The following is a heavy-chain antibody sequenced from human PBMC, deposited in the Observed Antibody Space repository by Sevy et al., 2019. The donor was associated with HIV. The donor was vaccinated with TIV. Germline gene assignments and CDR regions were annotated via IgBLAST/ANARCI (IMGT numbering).Heavy chain of an antibody. CDR3: ARGDKAMVRPKFPSIYHYDMDV. D-gene: IGHD5-18*01. J-gene: IGHJ6*02. CDR1: GGTFSQFP. Sequence: ASVKVSCKASGGTFSQFPISWVRQAPGQGLEWMGGIIPIFATVEYAQKFRGRVTITADESTSTGYMELSSLRSDDTAVYYCARGDKAMVRPKFPSIYHYDMDVWGQGTTVTVSS. V-gene: IGHV1-69*13. CDR2: IIPIFATV.